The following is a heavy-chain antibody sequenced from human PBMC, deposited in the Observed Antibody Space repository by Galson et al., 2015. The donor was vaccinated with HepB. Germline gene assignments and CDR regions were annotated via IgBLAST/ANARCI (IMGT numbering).Heavy chain of an antibody. CDR2: ISSSSSYI. D-gene: IGHD2-15*01. CDR1: GFTFSSYS. CDR3: ARARGVVVVAAIIYGMDV. Sequence: SLRLSCAASGFTFSSYSMNWVRQAPGKGLEWVSSISSSSSYIYYADSVKGRFTISRDNAKNSLYLQMNSLRAEDTAVYYCARARGVVVVAAIIYGMDVWGQGTTVTVSS. V-gene: IGHV3-21*01. J-gene: IGHJ6*02.